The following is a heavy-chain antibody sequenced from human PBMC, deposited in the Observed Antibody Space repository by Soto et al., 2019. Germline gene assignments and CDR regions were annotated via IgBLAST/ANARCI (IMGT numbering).Heavy chain of an antibody. J-gene: IGHJ3*02. V-gene: IGHV1-69*01. CDR3: ARGSSGYYYPVEAFDI. Sequence: SVKVSWKASGGTFSSYAISWVRQAPGQGLEWMGGIIRIFGTANYAQKFQGRVTITAXXXXSXXXMXLSXLRSEDTAVYYCARGSSGYYYPVEAFDIWGQ. D-gene: IGHD3-22*01. CDR2: IIRIFGTA. CDR1: GGTFSSYA.